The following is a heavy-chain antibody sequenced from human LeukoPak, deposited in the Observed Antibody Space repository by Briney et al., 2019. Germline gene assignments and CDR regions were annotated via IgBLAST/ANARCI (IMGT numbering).Heavy chain of an antibody. J-gene: IGHJ5*02. CDR2: INHSGST. CDR3: ARHPAITIFDGWFDP. D-gene: IGHD3-3*01. Sequence: PSETLSLTCAVYGGSFSGYYWSWIRQPPGKGLEWIGEINHSGSTNYNPSLKSRVTISVDTSKNQFSLKLSSVTAADTAVYYCARHPAITIFDGWFDPWGQGTLVTVSS. V-gene: IGHV4-34*01. CDR1: GGSFSGYY.